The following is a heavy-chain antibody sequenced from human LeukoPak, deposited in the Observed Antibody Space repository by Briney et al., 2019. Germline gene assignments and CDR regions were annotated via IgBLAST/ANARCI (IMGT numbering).Heavy chain of an antibody. V-gene: IGHV1-69*06. CDR2: IIPIFGTA. CDR3: ARDFVDGYCSGGSCHNWFDP. CDR1: GGTFISYA. D-gene: IGHD2-15*01. Sequence: ASVKVSCKASGGTFISYAISWVRQAPGQGLEWMGGIIPIFGTANYAQKFQGRVTITADKSTSTAYMELSSLRSEDTAVYYCARDFVDGYCSGGSCHNWFDPWGQETLVTVSS. J-gene: IGHJ5*02.